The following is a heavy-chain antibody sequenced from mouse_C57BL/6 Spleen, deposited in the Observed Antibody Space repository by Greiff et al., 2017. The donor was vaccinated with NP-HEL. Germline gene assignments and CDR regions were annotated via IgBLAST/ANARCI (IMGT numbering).Heavy chain of an antibody. Sequence: QVQLQQPGAELVKPGASVKLSCKASGYTFTSYWMHWVKQRPGQGLEWIGMIHPNSGSTNYNEKFKSKATLTVDKSSSTAYMQLSSLTSEDSAVYYCARGEHDYDVYAMDYWGQGTSVTVSS. CDR1: GYTFTSYW. CDR3: ARGEHDYDVYAMDY. J-gene: IGHJ4*01. D-gene: IGHD2-4*01. V-gene: IGHV1-64*01. CDR2: IHPNSGST.